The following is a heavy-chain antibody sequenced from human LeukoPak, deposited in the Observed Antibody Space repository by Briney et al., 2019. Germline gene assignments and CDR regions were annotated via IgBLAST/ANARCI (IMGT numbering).Heavy chain of an antibody. CDR2: INSDGSST. V-gene: IGHV3-74*01. CDR3: ARKPAPAD. CDR1: GFSFRIFW. Sequence: PGGSLRLSCATSGFSFRIFWMHWVRQVPGKGLVWVSRINSDGSSTSYADSVKGRFTISRDNAKNTLYLQMNSLRVEDTAIYYCARKPAPADWGQGTLVTVSS. J-gene: IGHJ4*01. D-gene: IGHD6-25*01.